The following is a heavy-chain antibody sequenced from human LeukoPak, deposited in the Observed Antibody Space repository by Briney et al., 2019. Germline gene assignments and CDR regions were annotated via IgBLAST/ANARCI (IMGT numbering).Heavy chain of an antibody. CDR2: ISYDGSNK. J-gene: IGHJ2*01. CDR3: AKSPGIAAPYWYFDL. V-gene: IGHV3-30-3*01. D-gene: IGHD6-13*01. Sequence: GGSLKLSCAASGFTFSSYAMHWVRQAPGKGLEWVAVISYDGSNKYYADSVKGRFTISRDNSKNTLYLQMNSLRVEDTAVYYCAKSPGIAAPYWYFDLWGRGTLVTDSS. CDR1: GFTFSSYA.